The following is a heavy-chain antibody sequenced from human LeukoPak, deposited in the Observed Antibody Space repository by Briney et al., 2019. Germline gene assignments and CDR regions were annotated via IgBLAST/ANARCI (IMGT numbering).Heavy chain of an antibody. D-gene: IGHD6-13*01. CDR2: ISGSGGST. CDR1: GFTFSSYA. V-gene: IGHV3-23*01. CDR3: AKAVKMAYISSWYFDY. Sequence: GGSMRLSCAASGFTFSSYAMSWVRQAPGKGLEWVSAISGSGGSTYYADSVKGRFTISRDNSKNTLYLQMNSLRAEDTAVYYCAKAVKMAYISSWYFDYWGQGTLVTVSS. J-gene: IGHJ4*02.